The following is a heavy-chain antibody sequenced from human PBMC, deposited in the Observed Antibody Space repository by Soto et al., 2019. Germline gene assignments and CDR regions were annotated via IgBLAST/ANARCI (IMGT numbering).Heavy chain of an antibody. CDR2: INHSGST. Sequence: SETLSLTCAVYGGSFSGYYWSWIRQPPGKGLEWIGEINHSGSTNYNPSLKSRVTISVDTSKNQFSLKLSSVTAADTAVYYCARVLWLAPQYYYYYYMDVWGKGTTVTVSS. CDR1: GGSFSGYY. V-gene: IGHV4-34*01. D-gene: IGHD6-19*01. J-gene: IGHJ6*03. CDR3: ARVLWLAPQYYYYYYMDV.